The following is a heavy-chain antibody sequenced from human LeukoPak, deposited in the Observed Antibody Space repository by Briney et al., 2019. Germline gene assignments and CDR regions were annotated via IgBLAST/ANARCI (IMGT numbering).Heavy chain of an antibody. Sequence: AGGSLRLSCAASGFTFTRYWMHWVRQVPGKGLVWISRVNIDGTTTNYADSVKGRFTVSRDNAKNTLFLQLSSLRVEDTAVYYCARDSYELGATFDYWGQGTLVTVSS. D-gene: IGHD1-26*01. CDR3: ARDSYELGATFDY. CDR1: GFTFTRYW. J-gene: IGHJ4*02. CDR2: VNIDGTTT. V-gene: IGHV3-74*01.